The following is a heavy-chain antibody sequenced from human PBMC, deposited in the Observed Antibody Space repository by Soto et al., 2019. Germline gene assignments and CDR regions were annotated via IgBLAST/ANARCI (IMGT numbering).Heavy chain of an antibody. CDR2: INHSGST. D-gene: IGHD3-22*01. Sequence: QVQLQQWGAGLLKPSETLSLTCAVYGGSFSGYYWSWIRQPPGKGLEWIGEINHSGSTNYNPSLKSRVTISVDTYKNQFALKLSSVTAADTAVYYCAREGITTIQHWGQGTLVTVSS. CDR3: AREGITTIQH. J-gene: IGHJ1*01. CDR1: GGSFSGYY. V-gene: IGHV4-34*01.